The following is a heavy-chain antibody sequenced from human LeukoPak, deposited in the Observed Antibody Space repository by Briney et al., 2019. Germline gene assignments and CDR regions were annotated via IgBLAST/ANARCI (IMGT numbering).Heavy chain of an antibody. CDR1: GGSFSNYY. CDR3: ALTYYDSSGYYTTI. D-gene: IGHD3-22*01. CDR2: INHSGST. Sequence: SETLSLTCAVYGGSFSNYYWNWIRQPPGKGLEWIGEINHSGSTKYNPSLKNRVTISVDTSKNQFSLKLSSVTAADTAVYYSALTYYDSSGYYTTIWGQGTLVTVSS. V-gene: IGHV4-34*01. J-gene: IGHJ4*02.